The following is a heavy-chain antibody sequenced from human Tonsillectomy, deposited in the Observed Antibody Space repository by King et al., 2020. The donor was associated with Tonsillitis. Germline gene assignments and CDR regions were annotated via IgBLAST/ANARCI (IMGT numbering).Heavy chain of an antibody. D-gene: IGHD6-13*01. J-gene: IGHJ4*02. CDR3: AGASSSWYSDY. V-gene: IGHV4-61*01. CDR1: GGSVSSGSYY. Sequence: QLQESGPGLVKPSETLSLTCTVSGGSVSSGSYYWSWIRQPPGKGLEWIGYIYYSGSTNYNPSLKSRVTISVDTSKNQFSLKLSSVTAADTAVYYCAGASSSWYSDYWGQGTLVTVSS. CDR2: IYYSGST.